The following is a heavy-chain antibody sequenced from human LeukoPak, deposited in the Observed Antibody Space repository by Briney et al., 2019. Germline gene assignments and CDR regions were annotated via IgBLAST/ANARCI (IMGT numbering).Heavy chain of an antibody. CDR1: GFTFSSYA. J-gene: IGHJ6*02. CDR3: AKGGSSLATKYYYYYGMDV. V-gene: IGHV3-23*01. CDR2: ISGSGGST. D-gene: IGHD5-12*01. Sequence: GGSLRLSCAASGFTFSSYAMSWVRQAPGKGLEWVSAISGSGGSTYYADSVKGRLTISRDNSKNTLYLQMNSLRAEDTAVYYCAKGGSSLATKYYYYYGMDVWGQGTTVTVSS.